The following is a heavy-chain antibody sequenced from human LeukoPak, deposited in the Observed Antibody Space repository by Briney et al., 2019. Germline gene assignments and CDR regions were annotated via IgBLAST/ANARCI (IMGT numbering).Heavy chain of an antibody. J-gene: IGHJ6*02. D-gene: IGHD2-2*01. Sequence: SVNVSCKASGGTLSSYTISWVRQAPGQGLEWMGRIIPFLGIANYAQKFQGRVTITADKSTSTAYMELSSLRSEDTAVYYCARDPAPGCSSTSCYDYCYYGMDVWGQGTTVTVSS. CDR3: ARDPAPGCSSTSCYDYCYYGMDV. CDR1: GGTLSSYT. CDR2: IIPFLGIA. V-gene: IGHV1-69*04.